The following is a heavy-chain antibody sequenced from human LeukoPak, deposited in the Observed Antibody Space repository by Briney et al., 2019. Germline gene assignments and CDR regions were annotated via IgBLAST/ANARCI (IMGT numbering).Heavy chain of an antibody. J-gene: IGHJ4*02. CDR3: AAGGLYDLLPY. CDR1: GHTLSDLT. D-gene: IGHD3-3*01. V-gene: IGHV1-24*01. Sequence: ASVTVSCKVSGHTLSDLTMHWVRQAPGKGLECMGGFDPGNGEIIYAQKFQGRVTMTEDASTDTAYMELSSLKSEDTAVYYCAAGGLYDLLPYWGQGTLVTVSS. CDR2: FDPGNGEI.